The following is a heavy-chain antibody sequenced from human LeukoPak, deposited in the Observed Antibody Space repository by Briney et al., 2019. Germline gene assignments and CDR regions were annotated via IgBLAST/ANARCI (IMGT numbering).Heavy chain of an antibody. J-gene: IGHJ5*02. Sequence: ASVKVSCKASGYTFTGYYMHWVRQAPGQRLEWMGWINPNSGDTYYAQNFQGRVTMTRDTSISTAYMELSRLTSDDTAGYYCARGRGVYGGSFYNWFDPWGQGTLVTVSS. CDR2: INPNSGDT. CDR3: ARGRGVYGGSFYNWFDP. V-gene: IGHV1-2*02. CDR1: GYTFTGYY. D-gene: IGHD1-26*01.